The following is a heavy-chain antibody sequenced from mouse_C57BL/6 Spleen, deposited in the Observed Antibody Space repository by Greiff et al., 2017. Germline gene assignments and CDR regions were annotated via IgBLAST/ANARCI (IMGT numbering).Heavy chain of an antibody. CDR2: IWWDADK. CDR1: GFSLSTFGMG. Sequence: QVTLKVCGPGILQPSQTLSLTCSFSGFSLSTFGMGVGWIRQPSGKGLEWLAHIWWDADKYYNPALKSRLTISKDTSKNQVFLKIANVDTADTATYYCARIAPHYYGSSYEGYFDVWGTGTTVTVSS. CDR3: ARIAPHYYGSSYEGYFDV. V-gene: IGHV8-8*01. D-gene: IGHD1-1*01. J-gene: IGHJ1*03.